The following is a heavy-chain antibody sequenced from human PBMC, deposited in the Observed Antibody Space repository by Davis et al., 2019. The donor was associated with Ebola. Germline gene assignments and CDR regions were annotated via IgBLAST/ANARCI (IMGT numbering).Heavy chain of an antibody. CDR1: GGSISSYY. D-gene: IGHD2-8*01. CDR3: ARCAPSYNGAYYFDY. V-gene: IGHV4-59*01. CDR2: IYYSGST. J-gene: IGHJ4*02. Sequence: MPSETLSLTCTVSGGSISSYYWSWIRQPPGKGLEWIGYIYYSGSTNYNPSLKSRVTISVDTSKNQFSLKLSSVTAADTAVYYCARCAPSYNGAYYFDYWGQGTLVTVSS.